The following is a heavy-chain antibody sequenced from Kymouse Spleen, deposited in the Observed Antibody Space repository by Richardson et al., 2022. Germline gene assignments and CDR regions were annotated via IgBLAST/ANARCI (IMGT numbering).Heavy chain of an antibody. Sequence: QVQLVESGGGLVKPGGSLRLSCAASGFTFSDYYMSWIRQAPGKGLEWVSYISSSGSTIYYADSVKGRFTISRDNAKNSLYLQMNSLRAEDTAVYYCARDLYDFWSGYYTAYYYYGMDVWGQGTTVTVSS. CDR1: GFTFSDYY. CDR3: ARDLYDFWSGYYTAYYYYGMDV. D-gene: IGHD3-3*01. V-gene: IGHV3-11*01. J-gene: IGHJ6*02. CDR2: ISSSGSTI.